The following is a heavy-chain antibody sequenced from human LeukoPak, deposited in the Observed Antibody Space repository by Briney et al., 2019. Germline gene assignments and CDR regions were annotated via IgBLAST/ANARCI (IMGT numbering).Heavy chain of an antibody. J-gene: IGHJ4*02. V-gene: IGHV4-39*01. CDR2: MFYSGIT. D-gene: IGHD6-19*01. Sequence: PSETLSLTCTVSGGSISSSSYYWGWLRQPPGKGLEWIGSMFYSGITYYNPSLKSRVTISVDTSKNHFSLKLSSVTAADTAVYYCARQRSGWYDIDYWGQGNLVTVSS. CDR3: ARQRSGWYDIDY. CDR1: GGSISSSSYY.